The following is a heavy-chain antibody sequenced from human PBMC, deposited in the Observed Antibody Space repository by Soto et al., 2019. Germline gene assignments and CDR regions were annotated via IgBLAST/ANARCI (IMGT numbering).Heavy chain of an antibody. CDR1: GGAFCSYA. CDR3: TGHLGYSSGYWGQDF. CDR2: IIPMFDTT. D-gene: IGHD5-12*01. J-gene: IGHJ4*02. V-gene: IGHV1-69*01. Sequence: QVQLVQSGAEVKKPGSSVKVSCKASGGAFCSYAINWVRQAPGQGLEWMGGIIPMFDTTNYAQRFQGRVTGTADESTSTVYLELTRLRSEDTAMYYCTGHLGYSSGYWGQDFWGQGTLVTVSS.